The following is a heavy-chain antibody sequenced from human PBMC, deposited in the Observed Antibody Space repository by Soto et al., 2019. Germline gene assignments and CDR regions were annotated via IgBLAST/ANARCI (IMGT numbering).Heavy chain of an antibody. D-gene: IGHD3-10*01. CDR3: AMSSGEMATNVGAFNI. V-gene: IGHV3-30-3*01. J-gene: IGHJ3*02. CDR1: GFTFSSYA. CDR2: ISYDGSNK. Sequence: QVQLVESGGGVVQPGRSLRLSCAASGFTFSSYAMHWVRQAPGKGLEWVAVISYDGSNKYYADSVKGRFTISRDNSKNTLYLQMNSLRAEDTAVYYCAMSSGEMATNVGAFNIWGQGTMVTVSS.